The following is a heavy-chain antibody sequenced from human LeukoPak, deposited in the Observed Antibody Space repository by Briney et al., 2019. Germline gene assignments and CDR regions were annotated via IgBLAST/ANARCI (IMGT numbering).Heavy chain of an antibody. Sequence: PGGSLRLSCAASGFTLSSYAMSWVRQAPGKGLEWVSAISGSGGSTYYADSVKGRFTISRDNSKNTLYLQMNSLRAEDTAVYYCAKDLSDSSGYYYLLGDYWGQGTLVTVSS. J-gene: IGHJ4*02. D-gene: IGHD3-22*01. V-gene: IGHV3-23*01. CDR2: ISGSGGST. CDR1: GFTLSSYA. CDR3: AKDLSDSSGYYYLLGDY.